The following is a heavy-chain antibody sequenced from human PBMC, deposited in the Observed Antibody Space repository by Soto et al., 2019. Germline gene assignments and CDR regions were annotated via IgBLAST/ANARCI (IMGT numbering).Heavy chain of an antibody. CDR2: IYYSGST. CDR3: ARRERYCGGDCYSAVGFDY. V-gene: IGHV4-31*03. Sequence: QVQLQESGPGLVKPSQTLSLTCTVSGGSISSGGYYWNWIRQQPGKGLEWIGYIYYSGSTDYNPSLKSRVTISVDTSMNQFSLKLTSVTAADTAVYYCARRERYCGGDCYSAVGFDYWGQGTLVTVSS. J-gene: IGHJ4*02. CDR1: GGSISSGGYY. D-gene: IGHD2-21*02.